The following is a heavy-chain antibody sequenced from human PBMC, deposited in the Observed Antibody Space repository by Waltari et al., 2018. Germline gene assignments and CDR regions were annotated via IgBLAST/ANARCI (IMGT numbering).Heavy chain of an antibody. V-gene: IGHV1-69-2*01. D-gene: IGHD1-20*01. CDR1: GYSFSDYY. CDR3: ATALGDNISASRAFEI. Sequence: EVQLLQSGAELLKPGTTVKISCKVSGYSFSDYYIHWVQQAPGKGLQWMGLIDPEDGETIYADNFRDTITLTADTSTNTAYLELNNVSSQDTAVFYCATALGDNISASRAFEIWGQGTMITVAS. CDR2: IDPEDGET. J-gene: IGHJ3*02.